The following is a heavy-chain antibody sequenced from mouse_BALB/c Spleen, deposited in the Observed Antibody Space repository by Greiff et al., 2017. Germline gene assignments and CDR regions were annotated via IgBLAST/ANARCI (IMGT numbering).Heavy chain of an antibody. V-gene: IGHV3-2*02. CDR3: ARSPTTMITTAWFAY. D-gene: IGHD2-4*01. CDR1: GYSITSDYA. Sequence: EVKLQESGPGLVKPSQSLSLTCTVTGYSITSDYAWNWIRQFPGNTLEWMGYISYSGSTSYNPSLKSRISITRDTSKNQFFLQLNSVTTEDTATYYCARSPTTMITTAWFAYWGQGTLVTVSA. CDR2: ISYSGST. J-gene: IGHJ3*01.